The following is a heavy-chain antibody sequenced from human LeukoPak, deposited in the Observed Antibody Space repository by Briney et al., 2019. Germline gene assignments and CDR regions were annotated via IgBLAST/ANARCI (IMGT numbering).Heavy chain of an antibody. CDR3: TRGYYGSGSTCDY. V-gene: IGHV3-73*01. D-gene: IGHD3-10*01. CDR1: GFTFSGSA. CDR2: IRSKANSYAT. Sequence: GGSLRLSCAASGFTFSGSAMHRVRQASGKGLEWVGRIRSKANSYATAYAASVKGRFTISRDDSKNTAYLQMNSLKTEDTAVYYCTRGYYGSGSTCDYWGQGTLVTVSS. J-gene: IGHJ4*02.